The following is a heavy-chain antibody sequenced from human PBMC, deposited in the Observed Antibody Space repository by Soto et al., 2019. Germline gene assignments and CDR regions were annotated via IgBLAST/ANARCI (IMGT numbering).Heavy chain of an antibody. V-gene: IGHV4-31*03. Sequence: PSETLSLTCTVSGGSISSGGYYWSWIRQHPGKGLEWIGYIYYSGSTYYNPSLKSRVTISVDTSKNQFSLKLSSVTAADTAVYYCARTYYYDSSEANWFDPWGQGTLVTVSS. D-gene: IGHD3-22*01. CDR2: IYYSGST. J-gene: IGHJ5*02. CDR3: ARTYYYDSSEANWFDP. CDR1: GGSISSGGYY.